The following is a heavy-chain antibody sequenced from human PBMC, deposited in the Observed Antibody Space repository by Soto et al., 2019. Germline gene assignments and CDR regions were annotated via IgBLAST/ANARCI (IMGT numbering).Heavy chain of an antibody. J-gene: IGHJ4*02. Sequence: SETLSLTCTVSGGSISSGGYYWSWIRQHPGKGLEWIGYIYYSGSTYYNPSLKSRVTISVDTSKNQFSLKLSSVTAADTAVYYCARNNWNYNLDYWGQGTLVTVSS. CDR2: IYYSGST. CDR3: ARNNWNYNLDY. D-gene: IGHD1-7*01. CDR1: GGSISSGGYY. V-gene: IGHV4-31*03.